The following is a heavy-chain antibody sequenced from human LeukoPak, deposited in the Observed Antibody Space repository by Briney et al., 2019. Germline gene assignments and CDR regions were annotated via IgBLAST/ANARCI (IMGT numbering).Heavy chain of an antibody. CDR2: IKQDGSEK. V-gene: IGHV3-7*01. CDR1: GFTFSRYW. D-gene: IGHD6-13*01. J-gene: IGHJ2*01. Sequence: GGSLRLSCAASGFTFSRYWMTWVRQAPGKGLEWVANIKQDGSEKYYVDSVKGRFTISRDNAKNSLYLQMNSLRAEDTAVYYCARGGYSSSWYRWYFDLWGRGTLVTVSS. CDR3: ARGGYSSSWYRWYFDL.